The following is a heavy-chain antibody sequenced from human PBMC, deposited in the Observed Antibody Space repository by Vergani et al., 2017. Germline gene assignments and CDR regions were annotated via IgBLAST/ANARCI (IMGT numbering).Heavy chain of an antibody. V-gene: IGHV3-21*01. CDR2: ISSSSSYI. CDR3: ARDKDRLGWLQKPVDY. J-gene: IGHJ4*02. CDR1: GFTFSSYS. D-gene: IGHD5-24*01. Sequence: EVQLVESGGGLVKPGGSLRLSCAASGFTFSSYSMNWVRQAPGKGLEWVSSISSSSSYIYYADSVKGRVTIARDNAKNSLYLQMNSLRAEDTAVYYCARDKDRLGWLQKPVDYWGQGTLVTVSS.